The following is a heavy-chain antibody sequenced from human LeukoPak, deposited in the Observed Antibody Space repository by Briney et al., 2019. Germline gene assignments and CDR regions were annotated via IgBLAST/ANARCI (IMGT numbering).Heavy chain of an antibody. CDR2: ISSSGSTI. CDR3: AGVQAAGGYYFDY. CDR1: GFTFSDYY. J-gene: IGHJ4*02. Sequence: GGSLRLSCAASGFTFSDYYMSWIRQAPGKGLEWVSYISSSGSTIYYADSVKGRFTISRDNAENSLYLQMNSLRAEDTAVYYCAGVQAAGGYYFDYWGQGTLVTVSS. D-gene: IGHD6-13*01. V-gene: IGHV3-11*01.